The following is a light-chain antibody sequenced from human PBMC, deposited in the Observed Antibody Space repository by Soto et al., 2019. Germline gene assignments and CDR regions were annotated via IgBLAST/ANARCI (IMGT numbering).Light chain of an antibody. J-gene: IGLJ2*01. CDR2: KDS. CDR1: ALPKQY. Sequence: SYELTQPPSVSVSPGQTARITCSVDALPKQYAYWYQQKPGQAPVLVIYKDSERPSGIPERSSGSSSGTTVTLTISGVQAEDEADYYCQSADSSGTYPEVFGGGTKVTVL. V-gene: IGLV3-25*02. CDR3: QSADSSGTYPEV.